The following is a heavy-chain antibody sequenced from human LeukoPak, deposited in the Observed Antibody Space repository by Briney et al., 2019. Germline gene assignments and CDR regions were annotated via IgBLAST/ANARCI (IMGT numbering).Heavy chain of an antibody. D-gene: IGHD7-27*01. CDR3: ARVTLGSWYFDL. CDR2: ISTYNGNT. J-gene: IGHJ2*01. Sequence: ASVKVSCKASGYSFTTYAISWVRQAPGRGLEWMGWISTYNGNTNYAQEFQGRVTLTTDTSTSTAYMDLRSLRSDDTAVYYCARVTLGSWYFDLWGRGTLVTVSS. V-gene: IGHV1-18*01. CDR1: GYSFTTYA.